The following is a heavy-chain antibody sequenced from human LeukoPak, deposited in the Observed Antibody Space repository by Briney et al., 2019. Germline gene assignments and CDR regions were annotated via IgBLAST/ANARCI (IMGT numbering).Heavy chain of an antibody. CDR2: IYYSGSP. Sequence: SETLSLTCTVSGDSISGSRHYWGWIRQPPGKGLEWIGSIYYSGSPYYNSSLKTRVTLSVDTSKNQLSLKLSSVTAADTAVYYCARHSGYSYGYAYYYYYMDVWGKGTTVTVSS. D-gene: IGHD5-18*01. V-gene: IGHV4-39*01. CDR3: ARHSGYSYGYAYYYYYMDV. CDR1: GDSISGSRHY. J-gene: IGHJ6*03.